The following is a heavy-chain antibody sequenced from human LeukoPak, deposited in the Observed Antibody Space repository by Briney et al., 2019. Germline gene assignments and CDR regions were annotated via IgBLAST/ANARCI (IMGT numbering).Heavy chain of an antibody. Sequence: SETLSLTCTVSGGSISSYYWSWIRQPAGKGLEWIGRIYSSGSTNYNPSLKSRLTMSVDTSKNQFSLKLSSVTAADTAVYYCARHPLVATIWGALDIWGQGTMVTVSS. CDR3: ARHPLVATIWGALDI. D-gene: IGHD5-12*01. V-gene: IGHV4-4*07. CDR1: GGSISSYY. CDR2: IYSSGST. J-gene: IGHJ3*02.